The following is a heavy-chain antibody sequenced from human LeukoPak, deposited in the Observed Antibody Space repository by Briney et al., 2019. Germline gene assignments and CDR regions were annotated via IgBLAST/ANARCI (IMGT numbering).Heavy chain of an antibody. CDR3: ARGVEMVNWRDAFDI. V-gene: IGHV1-46*01. CDR2: INPSGGST. J-gene: IGHJ3*02. CDR1: GYTFTSYY. Sequence: GASVKVSCKASGYTFTSYYMHWVRQAPGQGLECVGIINPSGGSTSYAQKFQGRVTMTRDTSTSTVYMELSSLRSEDTAVYYCARGVEMVNWRDAFDIWGQGTMVTVSS. D-gene: IGHD5-24*01.